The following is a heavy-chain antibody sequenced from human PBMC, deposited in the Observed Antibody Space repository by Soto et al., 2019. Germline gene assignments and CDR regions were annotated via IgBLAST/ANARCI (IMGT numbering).Heavy chain of an antibody. CDR3: ARMSAWSSDAFDI. Sequence: SAPTLVNPTHTLTLTCTFSGFSLSTSGICVTWIRQPPGKALEWLARIDWDDDKYYSTSLNTRLAISKDTSKNQVVLTLTNMDAVDTATYYCARMSAWSSDAFDIWGRGTMVTVSS. D-gene: IGHD6-19*01. CDR2: IDWDDDK. CDR1: GFSLSTSGIC. V-gene: IGHV2-70*11. J-gene: IGHJ3*02.